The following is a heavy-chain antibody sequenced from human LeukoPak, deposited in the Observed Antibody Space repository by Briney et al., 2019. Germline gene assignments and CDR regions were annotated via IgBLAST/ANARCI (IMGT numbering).Heavy chain of an antibody. CDR3: ASRNYYGSGKDPSFFDY. V-gene: IGHV4-34*01. Sequence: SETLSLTCTVYGGSFGGYYWSWIRQPPGKGLEWLGEINHSGSTNYNPSLKSRVTISVDTSKNQFSLKLSSVTAADTAVYYCASRNYYGSGKDPSFFDYWGQGTLVTVSS. CDR2: INHSGST. D-gene: IGHD3-10*01. J-gene: IGHJ4*02. CDR1: GGSFGGYY.